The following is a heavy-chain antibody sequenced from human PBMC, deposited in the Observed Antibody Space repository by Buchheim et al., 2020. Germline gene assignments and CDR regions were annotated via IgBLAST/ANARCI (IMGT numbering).Heavy chain of an antibody. D-gene: IGHD3-22*01. CDR2: IIPIFGTA. Sequence: QVQLVQSGAEVKKPGSSVKVSCEASGGTFSSYAISWVRQAPGQGLEWMGGIIPIFGTANYAQKIQGRVTITADKSTSTAYMELSSLRSEDTAVYYCARAMGSTYYYDSSGYSSDYWGQGTL. J-gene: IGHJ4*02. V-gene: IGHV1-69*06. CDR3: ARAMGSTYYYDSSGYSSDY. CDR1: GGTFSSYA.